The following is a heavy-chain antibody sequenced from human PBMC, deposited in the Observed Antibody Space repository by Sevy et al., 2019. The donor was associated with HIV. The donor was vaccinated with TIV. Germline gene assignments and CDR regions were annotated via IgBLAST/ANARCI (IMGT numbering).Heavy chain of an antibody. J-gene: IGHJ1*01. Sequence: GGSLRLSCTVSGFIFSNFAMHWVRQAPGKGLEWVAVTSYDGSHKHYADSVKGRFTVSRDNSRNILSLEMNSLRRDDTAVYYCARGENDDEFFQYWGQGTLVTVSS. D-gene: IGHD1-26*01. V-gene: IGHV3-30*04. CDR3: ARGENDDEFFQY. CDR1: GFIFSNFA. CDR2: TSYDGSHK.